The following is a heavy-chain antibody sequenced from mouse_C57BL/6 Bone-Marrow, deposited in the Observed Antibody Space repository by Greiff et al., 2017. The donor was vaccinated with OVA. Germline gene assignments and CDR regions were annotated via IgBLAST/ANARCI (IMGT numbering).Heavy chain of an antibody. J-gene: IGHJ1*03. CDR1: GFNIKDDY. Sequence: SGAELVRPGASVKLSCTASGFNIKDDYMHWVKQRPEQGLEWIGWIDPENGDTEYASKFQGKATITADTSSSTAYLQLSSLTSEDTAVYYCTAIYYGYDDWYFDVWGTGTTVTVSS. CDR2: IDPENGDT. D-gene: IGHD2-2*01. CDR3: TAIYYGYDDWYFDV. V-gene: IGHV14-4*01.